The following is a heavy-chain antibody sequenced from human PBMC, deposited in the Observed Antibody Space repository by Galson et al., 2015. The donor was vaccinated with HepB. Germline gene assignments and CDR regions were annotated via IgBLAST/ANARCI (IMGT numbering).Heavy chain of an antibody. CDR3: ARDETPFSIAARRDYYYGMDV. CDR2: IIPIFGTA. J-gene: IGHJ6*02. CDR1: GGTFSSYA. Sequence: SVKVSCKASGGTFSSYAISWVRQAPGQGLEWMGGIIPIFGTANYAQKFQGRVTITADESTSTAYMELSSLRSEDTAVYYCARDETPFSIAARRDYYYGMDVWGQGTTVTVSS. V-gene: IGHV1-69*13. D-gene: IGHD6-6*01.